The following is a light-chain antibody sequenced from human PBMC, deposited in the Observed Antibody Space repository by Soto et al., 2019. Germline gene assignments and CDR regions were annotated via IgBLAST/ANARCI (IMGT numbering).Light chain of an antibody. Sequence: IQLTQSPSSLSASVGDRVTITCRAGQDIGSALAWYQQRPGKAPKLLLYDASNLEAGVPSRFSGSGSGTDFTLTITSLRTEDFETYYCQQFNGFPLTFGGGTKVQIK. CDR3: QQFNGFPLT. V-gene: IGKV1-13*02. J-gene: IGKJ4*01. CDR2: DAS. CDR1: QDIGSA.